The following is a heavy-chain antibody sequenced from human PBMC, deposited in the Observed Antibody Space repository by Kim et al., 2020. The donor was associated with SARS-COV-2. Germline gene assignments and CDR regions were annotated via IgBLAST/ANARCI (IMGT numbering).Heavy chain of an antibody. D-gene: IGHD3-22*01. CDR3: AKQKPSGYFDAFDI. V-gene: IGHV3-23*01. J-gene: IGHJ3*02. Sequence: DCGKGRFTSSRDNSKNSLYLQMNSLRAEDTAVYYCAKQKPSGYFDAFDIWGQGTMVTVSS.